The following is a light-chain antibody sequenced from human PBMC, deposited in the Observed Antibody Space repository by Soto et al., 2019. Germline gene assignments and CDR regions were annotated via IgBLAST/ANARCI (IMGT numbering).Light chain of an antibody. Sequence: DIVMTQSPDSLAVSLGERATINCKSSQSLFFSSNNKNYLSWYQQKPGQPPKVLIYWASIRESGVPDRFSGSGSGTDFTLTISSLQAEDVAVYYCQQYYSSPTITFGQGTRLEIK. CDR3: QQYYSSPTIT. CDR1: QSLFFSSNNKNY. J-gene: IGKJ5*01. CDR2: WAS. V-gene: IGKV4-1*01.